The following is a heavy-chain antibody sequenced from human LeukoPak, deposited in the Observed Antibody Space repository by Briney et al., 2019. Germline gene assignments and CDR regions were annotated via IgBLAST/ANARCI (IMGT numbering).Heavy chain of an antibody. Sequence: PGGSLRLSCAASGFTFSSYAMHWVRQAPGKGLEWVAVISYDGSNKYYADSVKGRFTISRDNSKNTLYLQMNSLRAEDTAVYYCARESGYSSGRLDVYYYYGMDVWGQGTTVTVSS. CDR1: GFTFSSYA. CDR2: ISYDGSNK. V-gene: IGHV3-30-3*01. D-gene: IGHD6-19*01. J-gene: IGHJ6*02. CDR3: ARESGYSSGRLDVYYYYGMDV.